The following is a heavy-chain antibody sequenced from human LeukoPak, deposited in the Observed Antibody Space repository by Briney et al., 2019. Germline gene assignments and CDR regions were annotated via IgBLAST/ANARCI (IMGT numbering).Heavy chain of an antibody. J-gene: IGHJ4*02. D-gene: IGHD2-21*01. CDR2: LSYDINYI. CDR3: ARDSPSDWVL. V-gene: IGHV3-21*01. Sequence: GGSLRLSCVASGFTFSSYTMNWVRQAPGKGLEWVSTLSYDINYIYYADSVKGRFTIPRDNAKNSLYLQMNSLRAKDTAVYYCARDSPSDWVLWGQGTLVTVSS. CDR1: GFTFSSYT.